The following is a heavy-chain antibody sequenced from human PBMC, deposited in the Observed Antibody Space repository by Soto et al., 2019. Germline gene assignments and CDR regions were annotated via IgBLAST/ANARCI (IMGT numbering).Heavy chain of an antibody. CDR1: GYSISSGYY. Sequence: SETLSLTCAVSGYSISSGYYWGWIRQPPGKGLEWIGSIYHSGSTYYNPSLKSRVTISVDTSKNQFSLKLSSVTAADTAVYYCATAPYGSGSFDIWGQGTMVTVSS. D-gene: IGHD3-10*01. CDR3: ATAPYGSGSFDI. V-gene: IGHV4-38-2*01. J-gene: IGHJ3*02. CDR2: IYHSGST.